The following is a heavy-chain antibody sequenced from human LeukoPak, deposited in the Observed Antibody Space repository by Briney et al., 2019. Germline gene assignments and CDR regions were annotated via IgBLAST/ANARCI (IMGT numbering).Heavy chain of an antibody. CDR1: GFTVSSDY. Sequence: GGSLRLSCEALGFTVSSDYMGWVRQAPEKGLEWVSLISSGGSTYYADSLKGRFTISRDNSKNTLYLQMNSLRAEDTAVYYCGRVGDGYNDNYWGQGTLVTVSS. J-gene: IGHJ4*02. V-gene: IGHV3-66*01. CDR2: ISSGGST. D-gene: IGHD5-24*01. CDR3: GRVGDGYNDNY.